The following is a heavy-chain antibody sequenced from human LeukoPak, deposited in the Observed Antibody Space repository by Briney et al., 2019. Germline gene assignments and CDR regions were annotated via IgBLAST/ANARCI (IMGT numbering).Heavy chain of an antibody. V-gene: IGHV3-48*02. Sequence: RESLRLSCAASGFTFSSYNMNWVRQAPGKGLEWVSSSSSSGSNKYYADSVRGRFTFSRDNPKHSLYLQMNSLRDDDTAVYYCARANWGSFDYWGQGTLVTVSP. D-gene: IGHD7-27*01. CDR2: SSSSGSNK. CDR3: ARANWGSFDY. J-gene: IGHJ4*02. CDR1: GFTFSSYN.